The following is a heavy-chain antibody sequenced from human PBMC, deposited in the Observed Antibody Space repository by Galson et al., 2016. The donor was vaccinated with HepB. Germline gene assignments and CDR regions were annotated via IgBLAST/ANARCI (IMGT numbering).Heavy chain of an antibody. CDR3: ASRWDVVVFQGFDP. D-gene: IGHD2-21*01. Sequence: SETLSLTCAVYGASFSGYYWTWIRQPPGKGLEWIGEINHSGSTNYNPSLKSRVTMSVDTSKNQFSLNLSSVTAADTAIYYCASRWDVVVFQGFDPWGQGTLVTVSS. CDR1: GASFSGYY. CDR2: INHSGST. V-gene: IGHV4-34*01. J-gene: IGHJ5*02.